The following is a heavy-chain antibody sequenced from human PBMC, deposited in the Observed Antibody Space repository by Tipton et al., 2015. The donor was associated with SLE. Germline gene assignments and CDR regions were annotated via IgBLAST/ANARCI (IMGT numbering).Heavy chain of an antibody. CDR1: GFFVSSNY. V-gene: IGHV3-66*01. CDR3: AKDGGSNWNYRAFDI. Sequence: SLRLSCAASGFFVSSNYMTWVRQAPGKGLEWVSIIYSGGNTYYADSVKGRFTLSRDNSKNTLYLRIDSLRVEDTAVYYCAKDGGSNWNYRAFDIWGHGTMVTVSS. J-gene: IGHJ3*02. D-gene: IGHD1-7*01. CDR2: IYSGGNT.